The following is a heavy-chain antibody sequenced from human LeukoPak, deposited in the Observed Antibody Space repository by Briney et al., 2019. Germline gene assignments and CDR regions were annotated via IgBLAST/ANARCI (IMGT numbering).Heavy chain of an antibody. D-gene: IGHD3-10*01. Sequence: ASVKISCKASGYTFTSYGISWVRQAPGQGLEWMGWISAYNGNTNYAQKLQGRVTMTTDTSTSTAYMELRSLRSDDTAVYYCARSAYYYGSGSYYNWFDYWGQGTLVTVSS. CDR3: ARSAYYYGSGSYYNWFDY. CDR1: GYTFTSYG. J-gene: IGHJ4*02. V-gene: IGHV1-18*01. CDR2: ISAYNGNT.